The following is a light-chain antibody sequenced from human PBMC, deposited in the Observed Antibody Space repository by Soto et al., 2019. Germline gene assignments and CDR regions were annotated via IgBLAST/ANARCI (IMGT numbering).Light chain of an antibody. J-gene: IGLJ1*01. Sequence: QSALTQPASVSGSPGQSITISCTGTSSDVGGYDYVSWYQQHPGKAPKLMVYDVSNRPSGVSNRFSGSKSGNTASLTISGLQAGDEADYYCSSYTSSSPLGVFGTGTKPTVL. CDR1: SSDVGGYDY. CDR2: DVS. V-gene: IGLV2-14*01. CDR3: SSYTSSSPLGV.